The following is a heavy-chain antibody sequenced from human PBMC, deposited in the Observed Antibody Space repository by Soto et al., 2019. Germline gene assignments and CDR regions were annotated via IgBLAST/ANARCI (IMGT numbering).Heavy chain of an antibody. J-gene: IGHJ4*02. CDR2: ISYSGST. D-gene: IGHD5-18*01. V-gene: IGHV4-59*01. CDR1: GGSISSYY. CDR3: ARGRGDTAMAWYY. Sequence: QVQLQESGPGLVKPSETLSLTCTVSGGSISSYYWSWIRQSPGKGLEWIGYISYSGSTKYNPSLTTRVTISVGPSKNQVSLKLSSVTAADTAVYYCARGRGDTAMAWYYWGQGTLVTVSS.